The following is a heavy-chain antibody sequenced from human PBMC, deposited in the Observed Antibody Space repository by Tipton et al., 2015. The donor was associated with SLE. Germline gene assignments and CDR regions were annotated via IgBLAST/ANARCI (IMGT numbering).Heavy chain of an antibody. V-gene: IGHV4-59*01. J-gene: IGHJ6*03. Sequence: LRLSCTVSGGSISSYYWSWIRQPPGKGLEWIGYIYYSGSTNYNPSLKSRVTISVDTSKNQFSLKLSSVTAADTAVYYCASMNSGYDYYYYYMDVWGKGTTVTVSS. D-gene: IGHD5-12*01. CDR2: IYYSGST. CDR3: ASMNSGYDYYYYYMDV. CDR1: GGSISSYY.